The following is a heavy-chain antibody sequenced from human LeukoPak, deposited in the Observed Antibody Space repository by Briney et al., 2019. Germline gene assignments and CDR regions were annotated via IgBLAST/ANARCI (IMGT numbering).Heavy chain of an antibody. CDR1: GGSISSYY. Sequence: PSETLSLTCTVSGGSISSYYWSWIRPPPGKGLERIGYIYYSGSTNYNPSLKSRVTISVDTSKNQFSLKLSSVTAADTAVYYCARSGYSYGFDYWGQGTLVTVSS. D-gene: IGHD5-18*01. CDR2: IYYSGST. V-gene: IGHV4-59*01. J-gene: IGHJ4*02. CDR3: ARSGYSYGFDY.